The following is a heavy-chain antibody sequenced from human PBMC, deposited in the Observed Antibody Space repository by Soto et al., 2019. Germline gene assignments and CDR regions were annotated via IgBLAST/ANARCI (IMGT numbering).Heavy chain of an antibody. CDR2: IIPIFGTA. J-gene: IGHJ4*02. CDR1: GGTFSSYA. D-gene: IGHD3-22*01. CDR3: ATSYYDSSGYYLQTNDY. V-gene: IGHV1-69*13. Sequence: SVKVSCKASGGTFSSYAISWVRQAPGQGLEWMGGIIPIFGTANYAQKFQGRVTITADESTSTAYMELSSLRSGDTAVYYCATSYYDSSGYYLQTNDYWGQGTLVTVSA.